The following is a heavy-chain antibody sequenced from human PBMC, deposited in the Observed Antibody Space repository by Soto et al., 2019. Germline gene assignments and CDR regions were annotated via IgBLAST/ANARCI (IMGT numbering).Heavy chain of an antibody. CDR3: AIRWSSGVYWAFDI. J-gene: IGHJ3*02. D-gene: IGHD1-26*01. CDR1: GYKFNSYW. CDR2: IYPGDSDT. V-gene: IGHV5-51*01. Sequence: GESLKISCKGSGYKFNSYWIAWVRQMPGKGLEWMGIIYPGDSDTRYSPSFQGQVTISADKSISSAFLQWSSLKASDTAIYYCAIRWSSGVYWAFDIWGQGTMFTV.